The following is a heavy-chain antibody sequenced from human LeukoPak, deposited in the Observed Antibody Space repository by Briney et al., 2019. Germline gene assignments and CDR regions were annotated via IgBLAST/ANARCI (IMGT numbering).Heavy chain of an antibody. CDR1: GFTVSSNY. J-gene: IGHJ4*02. V-gene: IGHV3-53*01. CDR2: IYIDGST. D-gene: IGHD5-18*01. CDR3: ARDRDTAIPVF. Sequence: GWSVRLSCAASGFTVSSNYMSWVRQTPGKGLEWVSVIYIDGSTYYADSVKGRFTISRDNSKNTLYLQMNSLRVEDTAVYFCARDRDTAIPVFWGQGTLVTVSS.